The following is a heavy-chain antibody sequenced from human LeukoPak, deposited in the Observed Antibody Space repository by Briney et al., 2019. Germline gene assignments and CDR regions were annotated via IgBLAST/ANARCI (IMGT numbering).Heavy chain of an antibody. D-gene: IGHD3-16*01. CDR3: ARDIRPMITFGGVGNWFDP. V-gene: IGHV1-69*13. CDR2: IIPIFGTA. Sequence: SVEVSCKASVGTFSSYAISWVRQAPGQGLEWMGGIIPIFGTANYAQKFQGRVTITADESTSTAYMELSSLRSEDTAVYYCARDIRPMITFGGVGNWFDPWGQGTLVTVSS. CDR1: VGTFSSYA. J-gene: IGHJ5*02.